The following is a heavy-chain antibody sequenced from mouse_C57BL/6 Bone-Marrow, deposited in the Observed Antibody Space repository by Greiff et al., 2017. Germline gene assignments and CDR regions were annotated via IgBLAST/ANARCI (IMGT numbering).Heavy chain of an antibody. Sequence: DVKLQESGPGLVKPSQSLSLTCSVTGYSITSGYYWNWIRQFPGNKLEWMGYISYDGSNNYNPSLKNRISITRDTSKNQFFLKLNSVTTEDTATYYCAKGLTTVVATDYGGQGTTLTVAS. CDR2: ISYDGSN. J-gene: IGHJ2*01. CDR3: AKGLTTVVATDY. D-gene: IGHD1-1*01. V-gene: IGHV3-6*01. CDR1: GYSITSGYY.